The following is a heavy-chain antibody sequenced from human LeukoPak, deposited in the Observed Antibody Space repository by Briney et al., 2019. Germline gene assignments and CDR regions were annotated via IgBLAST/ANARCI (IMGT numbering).Heavy chain of an antibody. J-gene: IGHJ4*02. CDR2: IYYSGST. V-gene: IGHV4-39*01. Sequence: PSETLSLTCTVSGGSISSSSYYWGWIRQPPGKGLEWIGSIYYSGSTYYNPSLKSRVTTSVDTSKNQFSLKLSSVTAADTAVYYCARHVGYDFWSGYPLHYFDYWGQGTLVTVSS. D-gene: IGHD3-3*01. CDR3: ARHVGYDFWSGYPLHYFDY. CDR1: GGSISSSSYY.